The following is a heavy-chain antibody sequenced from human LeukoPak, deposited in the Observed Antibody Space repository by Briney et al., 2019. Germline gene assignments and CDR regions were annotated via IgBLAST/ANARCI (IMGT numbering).Heavy chain of an antibody. CDR2: IYHSGST. D-gene: IGHD3-22*01. J-gene: IGHJ4*01. CDR1: GGSISSTNW. V-gene: IGHV4-4*02. Sequence: PSGTLSLTCAVSGGSISSTNWWNWVRQPPGKGLEWIGEIYHSGSTNYNPSLKSRVTISVDKSKNQFSLKLSSVTAADTAVYYCARDYYDSSGFLPFDSWGQGTLVTVSS. CDR3: ARDYYDSSGFLPFDS.